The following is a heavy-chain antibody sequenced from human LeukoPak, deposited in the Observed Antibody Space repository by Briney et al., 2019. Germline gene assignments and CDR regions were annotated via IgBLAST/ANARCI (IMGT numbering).Heavy chain of an antibody. D-gene: IGHD3-22*01. V-gene: IGHV1-2*02. Sequence: ASVKVSCKASVYTFTGYYMHWVRQAPGQGLERRGWINPNSGDTNYAQKFQGSVTMTRDTSISTAYMELTRLRSDDTAVYYCARGYYDSSAYYSADYWGQGTLVTVSS. J-gene: IGHJ4*02. CDR2: INPNSGDT. CDR1: VYTFTGYY. CDR3: ARGYYDSSAYYSADY.